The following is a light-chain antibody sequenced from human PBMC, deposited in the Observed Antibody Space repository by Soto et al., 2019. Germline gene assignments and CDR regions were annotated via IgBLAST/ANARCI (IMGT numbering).Light chain of an antibody. CDR1: QSINRY. CDR3: QQYGSSGT. V-gene: IGKV3-11*01. CDR2: YAS. Sequence: EIVLTQSPGTLSLSPGERATLSCRASQSINRYLACYQQKPGQAPRLLIYYASNRAAGIPARFSGSGSGTDFTLTISSLEPEDFAVYYCQQYGSSGTFGQGTKVDIK. J-gene: IGKJ1*01.